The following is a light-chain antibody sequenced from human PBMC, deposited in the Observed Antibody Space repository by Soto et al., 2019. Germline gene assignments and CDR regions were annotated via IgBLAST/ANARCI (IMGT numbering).Light chain of an antibody. CDR2: DVT. CDR3: SSYTTSSTLI. Sequence: QSALTQPASVSGSPGQSITISCTGTSSDGGRYKLVSWYQQHPGKAPKLMIYDVTNRPSGVSNRFSGSKSGNTASLTISGLQAEDEAGYYCSSYTTSSTLIFGGGTKLTVL. CDR1: SSDGGRYKL. V-gene: IGLV2-14*03. J-gene: IGLJ2*01.